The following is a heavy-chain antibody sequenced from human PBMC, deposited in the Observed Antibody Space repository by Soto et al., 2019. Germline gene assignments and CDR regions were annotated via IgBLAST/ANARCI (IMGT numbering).Heavy chain of an antibody. Sequence: QVQLVESGGGVVQPGRSLRLSCAASGFTFSSYGMHWVRQAPGKGLEWVAVIWYDGSNKYYADSVKGRFTISRDNSKNTLYLQMNSLRAEDTAVYYCARDPSDTAMANFDYWGQGTLVTVSS. CDR1: GFTFSSYG. V-gene: IGHV3-33*01. CDR2: IWYDGSNK. J-gene: IGHJ4*02. CDR3: ARDPSDTAMANFDY. D-gene: IGHD5-18*01.